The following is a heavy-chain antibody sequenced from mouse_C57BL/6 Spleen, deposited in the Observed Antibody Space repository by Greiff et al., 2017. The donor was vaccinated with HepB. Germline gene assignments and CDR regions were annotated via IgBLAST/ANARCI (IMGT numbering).Heavy chain of an antibody. D-gene: IGHD4-1*02. Sequence: EVQLQQSGPELVKPGASVKISCKASGYTFTDYYMNWVKQSHGKSLEWIGDINPNNGGTSYNQKFKGKAKLTVDKSSSTAYMELRSLTSEDSAVYYCARAQLGTYFDYWGQGTTLTVSS. J-gene: IGHJ2*01. CDR2: INPNNGGT. V-gene: IGHV1-26*01. CDR1: GYTFTDYY. CDR3: ARAQLGTYFDY.